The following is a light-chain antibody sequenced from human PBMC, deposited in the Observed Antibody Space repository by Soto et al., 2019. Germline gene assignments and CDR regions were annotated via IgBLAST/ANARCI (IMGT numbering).Light chain of an antibody. J-gene: IGKJ1*01. CDR3: QQYNTWPRT. V-gene: IGKV3-15*01. CDR1: QSVSSD. CDR2: GAT. Sequence: ETVMTQSPATLSVFPGERATLSCRASQSVSSDLAWYHQKPGQAPRLLIFGATTRATSLPARCTGSRSGTEFTLTISSLRSEDFAVYYCQQYNTWPRTFGQGTKVESK.